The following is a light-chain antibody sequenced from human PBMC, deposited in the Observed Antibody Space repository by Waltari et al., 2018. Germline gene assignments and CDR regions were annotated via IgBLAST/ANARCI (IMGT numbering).Light chain of an antibody. Sequence: QSALTQETSVSGTVGQTVTLSCTGNTDNVGSNAVGWHQQISHGSPKTVMFGNSLPSGVPDRSSGSKSGTTASLTISGLQAEDEAEYYCSTWDSGLSVVVFGGGTKL. J-gene: IGLJ2*01. CDR3: STWDSGLSVVV. V-gene: IGLV1-44*01. CDR2: GNS. CDR1: TDNVGSNA.